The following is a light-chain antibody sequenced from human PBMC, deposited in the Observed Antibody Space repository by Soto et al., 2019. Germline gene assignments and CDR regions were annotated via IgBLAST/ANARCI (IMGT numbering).Light chain of an antibody. V-gene: IGKV3-20*01. CDR2: GAS. Sequence: IGWTQYQATLSLSPGERATLSCRASQSVSSYLLWYQQKPGQTPRLLIYGASNRATGIPDRFSGSGSGTDFTLTISRLEPDDFAVYYSQQYFSSGPSGQGTKVDIK. CDR3: QQYFSSGP. J-gene: IGKJ1*01. CDR1: QSVSSY.